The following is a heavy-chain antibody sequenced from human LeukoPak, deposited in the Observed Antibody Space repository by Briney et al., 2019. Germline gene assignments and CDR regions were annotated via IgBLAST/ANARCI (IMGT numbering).Heavy chain of an antibody. D-gene: IGHD6-13*01. J-gene: IGHJ5*02. Sequence: ASVKVSCKASGYTFTGYYMHWVRQAPGQGLEWMGWINPNSGGTNYAQKFQGRVTMTRDTSISTAYMELSRLRSDDTAVYYCARYIAAAAGSRVLNWFDPWGQGTLVTVSS. V-gene: IGHV1-2*02. CDR3: ARYIAAAAGSRVLNWFDP. CDR1: GYTFTGYY. CDR2: INPNSGGT.